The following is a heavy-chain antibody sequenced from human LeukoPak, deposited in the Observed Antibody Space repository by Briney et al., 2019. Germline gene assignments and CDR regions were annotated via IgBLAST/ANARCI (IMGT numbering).Heavy chain of an antibody. D-gene: IGHD1-26*01. J-gene: IGHJ4*02. Sequence: ASVKVSCKACGGTFSSYAISWVRQAPGQGLEWMGGIIPIFGTANYAQKFQGRVTITADESTSTAYMELSSLRSEDTAVYYCATEVGATTSFDYWGQGTLVTVSS. CDR2: IIPIFGTA. V-gene: IGHV1-69*01. CDR3: ATEVGATTSFDY. CDR1: GGTFSSYA.